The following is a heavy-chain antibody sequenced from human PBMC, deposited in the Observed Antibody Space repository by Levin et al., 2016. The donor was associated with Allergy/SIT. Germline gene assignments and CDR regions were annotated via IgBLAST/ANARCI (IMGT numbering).Heavy chain of an antibody. J-gene: IGHJ6*02. CDR3: ARRGPRFYANGLLYYYYGMDV. D-gene: IGHD2-8*01. CDR2: IDSVGDS. Sequence: GESLKISCAASGFSFSSYDMHWVRQPTGKGLEWVAVIDSVGDSYYSDSVKGRFIISRENATNSVYLHMSSLRVGDTAVYFCARRGPRFYANGLLYYYYGMDVWGQGTTVTVAS. V-gene: IGHV3-13*01. CDR1: GFSFSSYD.